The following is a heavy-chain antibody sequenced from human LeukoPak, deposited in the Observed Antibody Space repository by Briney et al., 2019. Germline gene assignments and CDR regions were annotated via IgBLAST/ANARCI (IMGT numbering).Heavy chain of an antibody. D-gene: IGHD6-13*01. Sequence: SETLSLTCTVSGYSISSGYYWGWIRQPPGKGLEWIGYIYYTGSTNYNPSLKSRVTISVDTSKNQFSLKLSSVTAADTAVYYCARGGGYSSSWSYWGQGTLVTVSS. V-gene: IGHV4-38-2*02. J-gene: IGHJ4*02. CDR3: ARGGGYSSSWSY. CDR1: GYSISSGYY. CDR2: IYYTGST.